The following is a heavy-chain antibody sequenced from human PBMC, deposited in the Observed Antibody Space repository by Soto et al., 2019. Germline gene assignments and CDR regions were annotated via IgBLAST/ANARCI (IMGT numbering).Heavy chain of an antibody. D-gene: IGHD3-10*01. Sequence: EVQLVESGGGLVQPGGSLRLSCAASGFTFSSYSMNWVRQAPGKGLEWVSYISSSSSTIYYADSVKGRFTISRDNAKNSLYLQMNSLRAEDTAVYYCARDQREDYYGSGSYPDAFDIWGQGTMVTVSS. CDR2: ISSSSSTI. V-gene: IGHV3-48*01. J-gene: IGHJ3*02. CDR1: GFTFSSYS. CDR3: ARDQREDYYGSGSYPDAFDI.